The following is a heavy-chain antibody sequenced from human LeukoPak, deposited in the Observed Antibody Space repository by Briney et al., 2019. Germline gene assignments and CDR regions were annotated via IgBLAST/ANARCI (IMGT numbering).Heavy chain of an antibody. D-gene: IGHD6-13*01. CDR2: IKQDGSET. CDR3: ARDPYSSSWSYGMDV. J-gene: IGHJ6*02. CDR1: GFTFSNYW. Sequence: GGSLRLSCAASGFTFSNYWMSWVRQTPEKGLEWVANIKQDGSETVYVDSVKGRFTISRDNAQSSLYLQMYSLRAEDTAVYFCARDPYSSSWSYGMDVWGQGNAVTVSS. V-gene: IGHV3-7*05.